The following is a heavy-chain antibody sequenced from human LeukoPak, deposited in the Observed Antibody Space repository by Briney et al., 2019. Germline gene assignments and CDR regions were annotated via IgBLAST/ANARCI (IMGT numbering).Heavy chain of an antibody. V-gene: IGHV4-39*07. J-gene: IGHJ4*02. Sequence: SETLSLTCTVSGGSISSSSYYWGWIRQPPGKGLEWIGSIYYSGSTYYNPSLKSRVTISVDTSKNQFSLKLSSVTAADTAVYYCASMIGYCSSTSCEGDYWGQGTLVTVSS. CDR1: GGSISSSSYY. CDR2: IYYSGST. D-gene: IGHD2-2*01. CDR3: ASMIGYCSSTSCEGDY.